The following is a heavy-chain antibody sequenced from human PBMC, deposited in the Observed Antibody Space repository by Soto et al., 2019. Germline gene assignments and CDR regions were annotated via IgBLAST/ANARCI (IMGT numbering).Heavy chain of an antibody. J-gene: IGHJ4*02. D-gene: IGHD6-19*01. CDR3: ARFFGSGFDY. Sequence: EVQLVESGGGLVQPGGSLRLSFVASGFTFSTDSMNWVRQAPGKGLEWVAHISTSGATRYYADSVKGRFTISRDNAKTSLSLQMDSLRNEDTAVYYCARFFGSGFDYWGQGTLVTVSS. V-gene: IGHV3-48*02. CDR2: ISTSGATR. CDR1: GFTFSTDS.